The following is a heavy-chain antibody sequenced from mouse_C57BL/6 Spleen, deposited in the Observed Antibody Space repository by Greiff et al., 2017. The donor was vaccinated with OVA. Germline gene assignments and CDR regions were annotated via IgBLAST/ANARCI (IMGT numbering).Heavy chain of an antibody. J-gene: IGHJ4*01. Sequence: VQGVESGPELVKPGASVKISCKASGYAFSSSWMNWVKQRPGKGLEWIGRIYPGDGDTNYNGKFKGKATLTADKSSSTAYMQLSSLTSEDSAVYFCASRSDYYAMDYWGQGTSVTVSS. CDR1: GYAFSSSW. CDR3: ASRSDYYAMDY. D-gene: IGHD1-1*01. CDR2: IYPGDGDT. V-gene: IGHV1-82*01.